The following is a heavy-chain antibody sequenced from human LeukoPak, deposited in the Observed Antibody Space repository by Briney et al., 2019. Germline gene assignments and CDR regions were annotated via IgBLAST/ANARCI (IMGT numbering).Heavy chain of an antibody. CDR3: ARGGQGVVVPAAIRGDNWFDP. CDR1: GGSISSGGYY. V-gene: IGHV4-31*03. J-gene: IGHJ5*02. Sequence: PSQTLSLTCTVSGGSISSGGYYWSWIRQHPGKGLEWIGYIYYSGSTYYNPSLKSRVTISVDTSKNQCSLKLSSVTAADTAVYYCARGGQGVVVPAAIRGDNWFDPWGQGTLVTVSS. D-gene: IGHD2-2*02. CDR2: IYYSGST.